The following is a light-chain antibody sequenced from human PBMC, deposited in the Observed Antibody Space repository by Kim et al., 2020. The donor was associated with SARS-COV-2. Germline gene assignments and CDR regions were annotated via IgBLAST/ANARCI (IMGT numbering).Light chain of an antibody. CDR3: CSYAGSYTWV. V-gene: IGLV2-11*01. J-gene: IGLJ3*02. CDR2: DVN. CDR1: IIDVGSYDY. Sequence: HSFTISGPGTIIDVGSYDYVSWYELHPGKAPKLIIFDVNKRPSGVPDRFSGSKSGDTASLTISGLQTEDEADYYCCSYAGSYTWVFGGGTQLTVL.